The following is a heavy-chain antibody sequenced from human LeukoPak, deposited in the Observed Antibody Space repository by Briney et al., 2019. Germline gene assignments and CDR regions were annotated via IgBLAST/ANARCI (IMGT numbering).Heavy chain of an antibody. J-gene: IGHJ4*02. CDR3: ARVFTIFGVVTNY. V-gene: IGHV4-38-2*01. CDR2: IYHSGST. Sequence: SETLSLTCAVSGYAISSGYYWGWIRQPPGKGLERIGSIYHSGSTYYNPSLKSGVTISVDTSKNQFSLKLSSVTAADMAVYYCARVFTIFGVVTNYWGQGTLVTVSS. CDR1: GYAISSGYY. D-gene: IGHD3-3*01.